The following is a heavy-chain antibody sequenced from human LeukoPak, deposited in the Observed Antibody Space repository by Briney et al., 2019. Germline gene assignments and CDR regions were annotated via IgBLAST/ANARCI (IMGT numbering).Heavy chain of an antibody. CDR2: IGSRSEYT. D-gene: IGHD5-18*01. Sequence: GGSLRLSCAASGFTFSSYSMNWVRQAPGKGLEWVSSIGSRSEYTHYADSVKGRLTTSRDNARTSLYLQMNSLRAEDTAVYYCARVGDTYGYYIDFWGQGTLVTVSS. V-gene: IGHV3-21*01. J-gene: IGHJ4*02. CDR1: GFTFSSYS. CDR3: ARVGDTYGYYIDF.